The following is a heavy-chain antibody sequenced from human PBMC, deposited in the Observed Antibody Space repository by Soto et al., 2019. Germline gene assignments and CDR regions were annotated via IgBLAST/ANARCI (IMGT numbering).Heavy chain of an antibody. CDR3: SRLAQGYYDIVPGYYTPVNFDY. CDR1: GYSFTSYW. J-gene: IGHJ4*02. V-gene: IGHV5-51*01. D-gene: IGHD3-9*01. Sequence: GESLKISCKGSGYSFTSYWIGWVRQMPGKGLEWMGIIYPGDSDTRYSPSSQGQVTISADKSISTAYLQWSSLKASDTAMYYCSRLAQGYYDIVPGYYTPVNFDYWGQGTLGTVFS. CDR2: IYPGDSDT.